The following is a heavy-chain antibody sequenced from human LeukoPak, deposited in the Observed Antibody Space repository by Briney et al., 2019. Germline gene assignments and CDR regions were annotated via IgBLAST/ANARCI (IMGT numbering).Heavy chain of an antibody. CDR1: GGSISSSSYY. CDR2: IYYSGST. CDR3: ASLSYYDFWSATVDY. V-gene: IGHV4-39*01. Sequence: PSETLSLTCTVSGGSISSSSYYWGWIRQPPGKGLEWIGSIYYSGSTYYNPSLKSRVTISVDTSNNQFSLKLSSVTAADPAVYYCASLSYYDFWSATVDYWGQGTLVTVSS. D-gene: IGHD3-3*01. J-gene: IGHJ4*02.